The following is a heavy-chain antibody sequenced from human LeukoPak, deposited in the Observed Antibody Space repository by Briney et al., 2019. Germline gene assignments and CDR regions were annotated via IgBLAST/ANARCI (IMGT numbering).Heavy chain of an antibody. J-gene: IGHJ4*02. Sequence: ESGPTLVNPTQTLTLTCTFSGFSLYTSGVGVGWIRQPPGKALEWLAIIYWNDDERHSPSLKSRITITKDTSKNQVVLTMTNMDPVDTATYYCVHRGNDYAGTGRSDYWGQGTLVTVSS. V-gene: IGHV2-5*01. D-gene: IGHD4-23*01. CDR3: VHRGNDYAGTGRSDY. CDR1: GFSLYTSGVG. CDR2: IYWNDDE.